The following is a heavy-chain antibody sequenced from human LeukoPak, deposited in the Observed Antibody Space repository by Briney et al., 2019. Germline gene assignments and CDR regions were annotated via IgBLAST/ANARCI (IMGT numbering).Heavy chain of an antibody. V-gene: IGHV1-8*01. J-gene: IGHJ4*02. Sequence: ASVTVSCTASGYTFTSYDINWVRQATGQGLEWMGWMNPNSGNTGYAQKFQGRVTMTRNTSISTAYMELSSLRSEDTAVYYCARGSAAAGIRNWGQGTLVTVSS. CDR1: GYTFTSYD. CDR3: ARGSAAAGIRN. D-gene: IGHD6-13*01. CDR2: MNPNSGNT.